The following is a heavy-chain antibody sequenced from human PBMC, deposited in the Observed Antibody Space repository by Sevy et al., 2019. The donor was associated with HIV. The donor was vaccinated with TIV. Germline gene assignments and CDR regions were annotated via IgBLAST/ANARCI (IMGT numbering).Heavy chain of an antibody. Sequence: LSLTCAASGFTFSNAWMSWVRQAPGKGLEWVGRIKRKTDGGTTDYAEPVNGRFTISRDDSKNTLYLQMNSLKTEDTAVYYCTTDSTERGLSARLDFWGQGTLVTVSS. D-gene: IGHD1-1*01. V-gene: IGHV3-15*01. CDR3: TTDSTERGLSARLDF. J-gene: IGHJ4*02. CDR1: GFTFSNAW. CDR2: IKRKTDGGTT.